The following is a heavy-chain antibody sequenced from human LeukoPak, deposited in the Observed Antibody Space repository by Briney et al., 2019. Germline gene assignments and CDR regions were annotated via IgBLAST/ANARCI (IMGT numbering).Heavy chain of an antibody. Sequence: GGSLRLSCAVSGFTFSSYWVSWVRQAPGKGLEWVADIREDGSEKYYVDSVKVRFTISRDNAKNSLYLQMNSLRAEDTAVYYCARCQNQWGLRFYYYYYYMDVWGKGTTVTISS. CDR2: IREDGSEK. J-gene: IGHJ6*03. CDR3: ARCQNQWGLRFYYYYYYMDV. D-gene: IGHD5-12*01. CDR1: GFTFSSYW. V-gene: IGHV3-7*01.